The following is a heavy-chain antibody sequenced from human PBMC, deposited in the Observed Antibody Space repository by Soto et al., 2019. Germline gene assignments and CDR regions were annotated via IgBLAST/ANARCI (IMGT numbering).Heavy chain of an antibody. Sequence: VHLVESGGGLVQPGGSLRLSCAASGFNFTTHWMHWVRPAPGKGLVWVSRITSDGKSKAYAESVKGRFAISRHNAKNTVDLQMNGLTVEDTAGYYWARESGAWPRKWVDPWGQGTRVTVSS. J-gene: IGHJ5*02. V-gene: IGHV3-74*01. CDR1: GFNFTTHW. CDR2: ITSDGKSK. CDR3: ARESGAWPRKWVDP.